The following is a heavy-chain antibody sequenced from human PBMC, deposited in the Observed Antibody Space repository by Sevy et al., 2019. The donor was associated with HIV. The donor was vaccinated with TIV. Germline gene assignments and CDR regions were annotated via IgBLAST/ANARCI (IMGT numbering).Heavy chain of an antibody. V-gene: IGHV3-48*01. Sequence: GGSLRLSCAASGFSFTTYSMNWARQAPGMGLQWISHISSGSDSIYYADAVKGRFTISRDNANNLLYLEMNSLRADDTAVYYCARAVGGTYVYDDYWGQGTLVTVSS. CDR1: GFSFTTYS. D-gene: IGHD3-16*01. CDR3: ARAVGGTYVYDDY. J-gene: IGHJ4*02. CDR2: ISSGSDSI.